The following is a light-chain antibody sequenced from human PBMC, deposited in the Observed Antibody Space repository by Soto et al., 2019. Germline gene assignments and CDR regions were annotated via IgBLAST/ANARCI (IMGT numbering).Light chain of an antibody. Sequence: QSVLTQPASVSGSPGQSITISCTGTSSDVGGYYYVSWYQQYPGKAPKLIIYEVSNRPSGVSNRFSGSKSGNTASLTISGLQAEDEAYYHCSSFTSSSSVVFGGGTQLTVL. V-gene: IGLV2-14*01. CDR3: SSFTSSSSVV. CDR2: EVS. J-gene: IGLJ2*01. CDR1: SSDVGGYYY.